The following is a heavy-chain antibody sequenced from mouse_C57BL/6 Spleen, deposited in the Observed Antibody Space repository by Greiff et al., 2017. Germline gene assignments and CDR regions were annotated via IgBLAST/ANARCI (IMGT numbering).Heavy chain of an antibody. CDR1: GYAFSSSW. D-gene: IGHD1-1*01. CDR2: IYPGDGDT. V-gene: IGHV1-82*01. Sequence: VKLMESGPELVKPGASVKISCKASGYAFSSSWMNWVKQRPGKGLEWIGRIYPGDGDTNYNGKFKGKATLTADKSSSTAYMQLSSLTSEDSAVYFCASPNYYGSSSYYFDYWGQGTTLTVSS. CDR3: ASPNYYGSSSYYFDY. J-gene: IGHJ2*01.